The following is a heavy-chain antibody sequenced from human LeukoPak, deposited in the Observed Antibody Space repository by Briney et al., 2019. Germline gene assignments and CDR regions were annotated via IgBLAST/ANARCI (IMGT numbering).Heavy chain of an antibody. V-gene: IGHV1-58*02. J-gene: IGHJ4*02. CDR1: GFTFTSSA. CDR2: IVVGSGNT. Sequence: ASVKVSCKASGFTFTSSAMQWVRQARGQRLEWIGWIVVGSGNTNYAQKFQERVTITRDMSTSTAYMELSSLRSEDTAVYFCAIGRGFSGYRRLFDYWGQGTVVTVSS. D-gene: IGHD5-12*01. CDR3: AIGRGFSGYRRLFDY.